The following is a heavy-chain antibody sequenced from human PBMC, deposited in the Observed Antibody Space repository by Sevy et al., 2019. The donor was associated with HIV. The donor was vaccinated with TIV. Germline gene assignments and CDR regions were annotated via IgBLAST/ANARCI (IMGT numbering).Heavy chain of an antibody. CDR1: GFTFSSYG. CDR3: ARGNLISIAAAGYFDY. V-gene: IGHV3-33*01. J-gene: IGHJ4*02. CDR2: IWYDGSNK. Sequence: GGSLRLSCAASGFTFSSYGMHWVRQAPGKGLEWVAVIWYDGSNKYYADSVKGRFTISRDNSKNMLYLQMNSLRAEDTAVYYCARGNLISIAAAGYFDYWGQGTLVTVSS. D-gene: IGHD6-13*01.